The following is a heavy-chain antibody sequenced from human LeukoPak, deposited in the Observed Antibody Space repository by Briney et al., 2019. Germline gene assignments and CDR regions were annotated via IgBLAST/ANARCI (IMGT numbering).Heavy chain of an antibody. D-gene: IGHD3-10*01. CDR2: ISSSGGST. CDR3: ARAFGFGELFYGY. J-gene: IGHJ4*02. Sequence: PGGSLRLSCAASGFTFSDFAMSWVRQAPGKGLECVSVISSSGGSTYSADPVKARFTISRDNSKNTLYLQMNSLTADDTAVYYCARAFGFGELFYGYWGQGTLVTVSS. V-gene: IGHV3-23*01. CDR1: GFTFSDFA.